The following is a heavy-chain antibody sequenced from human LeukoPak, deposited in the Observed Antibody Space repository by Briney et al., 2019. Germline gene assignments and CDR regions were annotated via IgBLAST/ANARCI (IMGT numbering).Heavy chain of an antibody. CDR1: GYTFTGYY. Sequence: ASVKVSCKASGYTFTGYYVHWVQQSPGQGLEWMGWINPGNGSPSYAKKFQGRFTMTRNMSTTTAYTDLSSLTSEDMAVYYYARGIRYFDWLSSFDYWGQGTLVTVSS. J-gene: IGHJ4*02. V-gene: IGHV1-38-4*01. CDR2: INPGNGSP. CDR3: ARGIRYFDWLSSFDY. D-gene: IGHD3-9*01.